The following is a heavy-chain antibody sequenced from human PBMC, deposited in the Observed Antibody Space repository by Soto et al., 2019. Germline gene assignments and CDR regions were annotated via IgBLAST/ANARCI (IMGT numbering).Heavy chain of an antibody. J-gene: IGHJ4*02. Sequence: ASVKVSCKASGYTFTGYYMHWVRQAPGQRLEWMGWINAGNGNTKYSQKFQGRVTITRDTSASTAYMELSSLRSEDTAVYYCARTAARLRAIDYSGQGSLVIVSS. CDR3: ARTAARLRAIDY. V-gene: IGHV1-3*01. CDR2: INAGNGNT. CDR1: GYTFTGYY. D-gene: IGHD6-6*01.